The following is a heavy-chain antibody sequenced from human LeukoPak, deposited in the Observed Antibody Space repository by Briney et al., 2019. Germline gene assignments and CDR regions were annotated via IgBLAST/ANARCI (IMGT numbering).Heavy chain of an antibody. CDR2: MHYSGSS. D-gene: IGHD2-21*02. J-gene: IGHJ5*02. CDR3: ARRVTSNCFDP. Sequence: PSETLSLTCTVSGDSISSYYWSWIRQPPGKGLEWIGYMHYSGSSNYNPSLKCRVTTSVDTSQNQFSLKLRSVTAADTAVYYCARRVTSNCFDPWGQGTLVTVTS. V-gene: IGHV4-59*08. CDR1: GDSISSYY.